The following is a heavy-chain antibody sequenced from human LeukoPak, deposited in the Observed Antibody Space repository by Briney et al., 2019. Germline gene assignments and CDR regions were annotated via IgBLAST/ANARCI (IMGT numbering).Heavy chain of an antibody. CDR3: ARVEGGTLYFDY. Sequence: ASVKVSCKASGYTFTSYYMHWVRQAPGQGLEWMGIINPSGGSTSHAQKFQGRVTMTRDTSTSTVYMELSSLRSEDTAVYYCARVEGGTLYFDYWGQGTLVTVSS. V-gene: IGHV1-46*01. D-gene: IGHD3-16*01. CDR2: INPSGGST. J-gene: IGHJ4*02. CDR1: GYTFTSYY.